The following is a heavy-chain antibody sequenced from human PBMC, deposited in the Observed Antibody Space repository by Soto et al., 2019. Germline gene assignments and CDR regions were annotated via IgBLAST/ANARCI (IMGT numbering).Heavy chain of an antibody. CDR1: GFTFRIYS. CDR3: ARLRGSTSAYYFDY. V-gene: IGHV3-21*01. Sequence: GGSLRLSCAASGFTFRIYSINWVRQAPGKGLEWVSSISPSSNNIYYANSVKGRFTISRDDAKNSLSLQMNSLRAEDTAVYYCARLRGSTSAYYFDYWGQGTLVTVSS. D-gene: IGHD1-26*01. J-gene: IGHJ4*02. CDR2: ISPSSNNI.